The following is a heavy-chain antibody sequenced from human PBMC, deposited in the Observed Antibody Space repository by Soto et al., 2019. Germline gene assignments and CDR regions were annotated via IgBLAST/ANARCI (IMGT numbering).Heavy chain of an antibody. Sequence: SETLSLTCAVYGGSFSGYYRSWIRQPPGKGLEWIGEINHSGSTNYNPSLKSRVTISVDTSKNQFSLKLSSVTAADTAVYYCARAPYYDILTGYYKPPGWFDPWGQGTLVTVSS. D-gene: IGHD3-9*01. CDR2: INHSGST. CDR3: ARAPYYDILTGYYKPPGWFDP. J-gene: IGHJ5*02. V-gene: IGHV4-34*01. CDR1: GGSFSGYY.